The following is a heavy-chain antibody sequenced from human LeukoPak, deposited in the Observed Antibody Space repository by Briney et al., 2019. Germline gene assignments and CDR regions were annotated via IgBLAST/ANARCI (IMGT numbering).Heavy chain of an antibody. Sequence: SVKVSCKASGGTFSSYAISWVRQAPGQGLEWMGGIIPIFGTANYAQKFQGRVTITADESTSTAYMELSSLRSEDTAVYYCASSAPTVVGHYDYWGQGTLVTVSS. V-gene: IGHV1-69*13. CDR1: GGTFSSYA. CDR2: IIPIFGTA. CDR3: ASSAPTVVGHYDY. D-gene: IGHD4-23*01. J-gene: IGHJ4*02.